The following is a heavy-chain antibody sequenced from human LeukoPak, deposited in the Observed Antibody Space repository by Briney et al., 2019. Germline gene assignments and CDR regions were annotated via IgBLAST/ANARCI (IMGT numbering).Heavy chain of an antibody. J-gene: IGHJ4*02. D-gene: IGHD4-17*01. Sequence: GGSLRLSCAASGLTFSNYGMSWVRQAPGKGLEWVSSISASGATMYNANSVKGRFTISRDNSRNTLYLQMNSLSADDTAIYYCAKYGAYDPSFDNWGQGTLVTVSS. CDR2: ISASGATM. CDR1: GLTFSNYG. V-gene: IGHV3-23*01. CDR3: AKYGAYDPSFDN.